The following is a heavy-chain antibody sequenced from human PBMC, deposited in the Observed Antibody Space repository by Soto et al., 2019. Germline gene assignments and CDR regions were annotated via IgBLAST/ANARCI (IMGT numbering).Heavy chain of an antibody. CDR3: AAGGGLPRYY. D-gene: IGHD5-12*01. Sequence: QLQLQESGSGLVKPSQTLSLTCAVSGGSISSGGYSWSWIRQPPGTGLEWIGYIYHSGSTYYNPSLKSRGTLSVDRFKNQFSLKLSSVTAADTAVYYCAAGGGLPRYYWGQGTLVTVSS. V-gene: IGHV4-30-2*01. CDR2: IYHSGST. J-gene: IGHJ4*02. CDR1: GGSISSGGYS.